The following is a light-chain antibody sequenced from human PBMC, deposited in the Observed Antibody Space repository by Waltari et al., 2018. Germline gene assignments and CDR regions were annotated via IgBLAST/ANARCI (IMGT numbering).Light chain of an antibody. CDR3: LLFHGGPGV. J-gene: IGLJ2*01. V-gene: IGLV7-46*01. CDR2: DTS. CDR1: TGAVTSTHY. Sequence: QAVVTQEPSLTVSPGGTVTLTCGSSTGAVTSTHYPSWFQQKPGQAPRTLICDTSNKHSWTPARFAGSLLGGKAALTLSGAQPEDEAEYYCLLFHGGPGVFGGGTRLTVL.